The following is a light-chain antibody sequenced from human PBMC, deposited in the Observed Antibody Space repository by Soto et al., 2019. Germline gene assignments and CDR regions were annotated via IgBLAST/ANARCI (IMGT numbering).Light chain of an antibody. CDR2: DVS. CDR1: SSDVGGYNY. Sequence: QSVLTQPASVSGSPGQSITISCTGTSSDVGGYNYVSWYQHHPGKAPKFMIYDVSSRPSGVSNRFSGSKSGNTASLTISGLQAEDEADYYCCSYTTSNTRQIVFGTGTKVTVL. CDR3: CSYTTSNTRQIV. V-gene: IGLV2-14*03. J-gene: IGLJ1*01.